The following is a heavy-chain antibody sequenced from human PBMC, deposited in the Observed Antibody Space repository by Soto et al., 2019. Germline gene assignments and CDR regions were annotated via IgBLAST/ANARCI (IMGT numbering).Heavy chain of an antibody. CDR1: GGSISSSSYY. D-gene: IGHD3-10*01. V-gene: IGHV4-39*01. J-gene: IGHJ4*02. CDR3: ASAYGSGTYDY. Sequence: QMQLQESGPGLVKPSETLSLICTVSGGSISSSSYYWGWIRRPPGKGLEWIGSIYYSGSTYHNPSLKSRVTISVDTSKNQFSLKLSSVTAADTAVYYCASAYGSGTYDYWGQGTLVTVSS. CDR2: IYYSGST.